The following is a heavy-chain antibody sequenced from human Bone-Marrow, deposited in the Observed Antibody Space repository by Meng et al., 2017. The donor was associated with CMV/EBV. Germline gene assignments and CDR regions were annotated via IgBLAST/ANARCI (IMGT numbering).Heavy chain of an antibody. V-gene: IGHV4-39*07. Sequence: LAPPDSGRGLVKPPATLSPTCTVSAGSVSSSSYDSGWIRQRPGKGLEWIGSIYYSGSTYYNPSLKSRVNIPADTSKNQFSLKLSSVTAADTAVYYCARVLPPGNWFDPWGQGTLVTVSS. D-gene: IGHD3-10*01. CDR3: ARVLPPGNWFDP. J-gene: IGHJ5*02. CDR2: IYYSGST. CDR1: AGSVSSSSYD.